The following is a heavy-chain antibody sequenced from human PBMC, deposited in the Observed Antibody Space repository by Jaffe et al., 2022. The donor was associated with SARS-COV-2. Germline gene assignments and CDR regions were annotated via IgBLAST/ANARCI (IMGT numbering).Heavy chain of an antibody. CDR3: ARRLYGSGFYFDY. Sequence: QVQLQESGPGLVKPSETLSLTCTVSGGSISSYYWSWIRQPPGKGLEWIGYIYYSGSTNYNPSLKSRVTISVDTSKNQFSLKLSSVTAADTAVYYCARRLYGSGFYFDYWGQGTLVTVSS. CDR1: GGSISSYY. V-gene: IGHV4-59*01. D-gene: IGHD3-10*01. J-gene: IGHJ4*02. CDR2: IYYSGST.